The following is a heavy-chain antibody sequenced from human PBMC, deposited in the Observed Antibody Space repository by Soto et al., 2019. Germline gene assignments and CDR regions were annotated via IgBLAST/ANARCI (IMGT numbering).Heavy chain of an antibody. CDR1: GGSISSSSYY. J-gene: IGHJ5*02. Sequence: PSQTLSLTCTVSGGSISSSSYYWGWIRQPPGKGLEWIGSIYYSGSTYYNPSLKSRVTISVDTSKNQFSLKLSSVTAADTAVYYCARQFFTIFGVVIPNWFDPWGQGTLVTVSS. D-gene: IGHD3-3*01. V-gene: IGHV4-39*01. CDR3: ARQFFTIFGVVIPNWFDP. CDR2: IYYSGST.